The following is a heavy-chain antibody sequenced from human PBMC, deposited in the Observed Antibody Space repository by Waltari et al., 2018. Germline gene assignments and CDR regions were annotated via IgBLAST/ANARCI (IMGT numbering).Heavy chain of an antibody. Sequence: QVQLVQSGAEVNKPGSSVKVSCKASVGTFSSYAISWVRRAPGQGLWWMRGNIPMFGTANYEQKVQGRVRSTADEATSTADMELSSRRSEDTAVYYCLRWDDILTGYPDYWGQGTLVTVSS. CDR3: LRWDDILTGYPDY. V-gene: IGHV1-69*13. J-gene: IGHJ4*02. D-gene: IGHD3-9*01. CDR2: NIPMFGTA. CDR1: VGTFSSYA.